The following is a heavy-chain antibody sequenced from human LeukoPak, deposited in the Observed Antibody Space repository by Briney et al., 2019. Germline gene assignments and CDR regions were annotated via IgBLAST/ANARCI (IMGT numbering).Heavy chain of an antibody. CDR1: GGSISSGDYY. CDR2: IYYSGST. D-gene: IGHD3-3*01. J-gene: IGHJ4*02. Sequence: SETLSLTCTVSGGSISSGDYYWSWIRQPPGKGLEWIGYIYYSGSTYYNPSLKSRVTISVDTSKNQFSPKLSSVTAADTAVYYCARGGSYDFWSGYYPGYYFDYWGQGTLVTVSS. CDR3: ARGGSYDFWSGYYPGYYFDY. V-gene: IGHV4-30-4*01.